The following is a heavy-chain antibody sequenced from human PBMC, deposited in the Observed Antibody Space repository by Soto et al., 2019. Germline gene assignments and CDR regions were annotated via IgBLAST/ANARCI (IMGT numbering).Heavy chain of an antibody. D-gene: IGHD3-10*01. CDR2: IIPIFGTA. CDR3: ARALTPLYMVRGVITYYYYYGMDV. Sequence: GASVKVSCKASGGTFSSYAISWVRRAPGQGLEWMGGIIPIFGTANYAQKFQGRVTITADESTSTAYMELSSLRSEDTAVYYCARALTPLYMVRGVITYYYYYGMDVWGQGTTVTVSS. CDR1: GGTFSSYA. J-gene: IGHJ6*02. V-gene: IGHV1-69*13.